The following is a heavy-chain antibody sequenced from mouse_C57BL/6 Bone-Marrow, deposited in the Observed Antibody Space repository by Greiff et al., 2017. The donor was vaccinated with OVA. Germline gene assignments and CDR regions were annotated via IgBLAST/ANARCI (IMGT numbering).Heavy chain of an antibody. J-gene: IGHJ2*01. D-gene: IGHD1-1*02. CDR2: IHPNSGST. V-gene: IGHV1-64*01. Sequence: QVQLQQPGAELVKPGASVKLSCKASGYTFTSYWMHWVKQRPGQGLEWIGMIHPNSGSTNYNEKFKSKATLTVDKSSSTAYMQLSSLTSEDSAVYYCARTARWFYFDYWGQGTTLTVSS. CDR1: GYTFTSYW. CDR3: ARTARWFYFDY.